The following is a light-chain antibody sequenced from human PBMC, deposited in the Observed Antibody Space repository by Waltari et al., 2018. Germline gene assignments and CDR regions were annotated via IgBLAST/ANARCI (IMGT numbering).Light chain of an antibody. V-gene: IGLV1-40*01. J-gene: IGLJ2*01. CDR1: TSNIGAGHD. Sequence: QSVLTQPPSVSGTPGQRVTISCSGSTSNIGAGHDVHWYQHLPGTAPKLLLYGNTNRPSGVPDRFSGSKSGTSASLAITGLQADDEADYFCQSFDNMLSGGVVFGGGTKLAVL. CDR3: QSFDNMLSGGVV. CDR2: GNT.